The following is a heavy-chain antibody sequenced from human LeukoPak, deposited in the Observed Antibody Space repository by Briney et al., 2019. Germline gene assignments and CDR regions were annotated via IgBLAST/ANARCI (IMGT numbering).Heavy chain of an antibody. J-gene: IGHJ3*02. V-gene: IGHV3-53*04. Sequence: SGGSLRLSCAASGFTFSSYSMNWVRQAPGKGLEWVSVIYSDDRTYYADSVKGRFTISRHTSKKTLYLQMNSLRAEDTAVYYCAREVMAKRRAFDIWGQGTVVTVSS. CDR1: GFTFSSYS. D-gene: IGHD5-24*01. CDR2: IYSDDRT. CDR3: AREVMAKRRAFDI.